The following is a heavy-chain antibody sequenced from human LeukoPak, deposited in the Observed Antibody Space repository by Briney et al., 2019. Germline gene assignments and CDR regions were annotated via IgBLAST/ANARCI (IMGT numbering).Heavy chain of an antibody. J-gene: IGHJ3*02. CDR1: GGTFSSYA. Sequence: ASVKVSCKASGGTFSSYAISWVRQAPRQGLEWMGRIIPILGIANYAQKFQGRVTITADKSTSTAYMELSSLRSEDTAVYYCARARRYCSGGSCCPDAFDIWGQGTMVTVSS. CDR2: IIPILGIA. CDR3: ARARRYCSGGSCCPDAFDI. D-gene: IGHD2-15*01. V-gene: IGHV1-69*04.